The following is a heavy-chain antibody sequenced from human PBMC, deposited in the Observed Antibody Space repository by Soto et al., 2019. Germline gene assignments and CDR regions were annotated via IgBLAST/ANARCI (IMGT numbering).Heavy chain of an antibody. Sequence: EVQLVESGGGLVQPGGSLRLSCAASGFTFSSYSMNWVRQAPGKGLEWVSYISSGSAAIYYADSVKGRFTISRDNAKNSLYRQMNSLRDEDTAVYCCARGSDAFDIWGQGTMITVSS. V-gene: IGHV3-48*02. CDR2: ISSGSAAI. CDR1: GFTFSSYS. CDR3: ARGSDAFDI. J-gene: IGHJ3*02.